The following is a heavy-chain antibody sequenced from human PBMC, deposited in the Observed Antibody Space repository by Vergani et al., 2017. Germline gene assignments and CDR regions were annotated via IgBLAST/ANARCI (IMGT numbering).Heavy chain of an antibody. CDR3: ARDYSGNTGSPQLWY. Sequence: QVQLVQSGAEVKKPGASVKVSCKASGYTFTSYGISWVRQAPGQGLEWMGWISAYNGNTNYAQQLQGRVTMTTDTSTSTAYMELRSLRSEDTAVYYCARDYSGNTGSPQLWYWGQGNLATVSS. CDR2: ISAYNGNT. V-gene: IGHV1-18*01. CDR1: GYTFTSYG. D-gene: IGHD4-23*01. J-gene: IGHJ4*02.